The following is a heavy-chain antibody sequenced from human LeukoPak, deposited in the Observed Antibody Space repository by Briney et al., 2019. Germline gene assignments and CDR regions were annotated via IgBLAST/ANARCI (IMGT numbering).Heavy chain of an antibody. CDR1: GFTFSSYA. J-gene: IGHJ4*02. CDR2: ISGSGGST. V-gene: IGHV3-23*01. CDR3: AKGVRGHYYDSSGYYFDY. D-gene: IGHD3-22*01. Sequence: GGSLRLSCAASGFTFSSYAMSWVRQAPGKGLEWVSAISGSGGSTYYADSVKGRFTISRDNSKNTLYLRMNSLRAEDTAVYYCAKGVRGHYYDSSGYYFDYWGQGTLVTVSS.